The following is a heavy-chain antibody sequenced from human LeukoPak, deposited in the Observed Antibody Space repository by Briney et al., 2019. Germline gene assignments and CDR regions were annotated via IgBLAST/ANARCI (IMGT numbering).Heavy chain of an antibody. V-gene: IGHV4-4*07. J-gene: IGHJ3*02. CDR1: GGSISSYY. Sequence: SETLSLTCTVSGGSISSYYWSWIRQPAGKGLEWIGRIYTSGSTNYNPSLKSRVTMSVDTSKNQFSLKLSSVTAADTAAYYCARSQTYYYDSSVAFDIWGQGTMVTVSS. CDR3: ARSQTYYYDSSVAFDI. CDR2: IYTSGST. D-gene: IGHD3-22*01.